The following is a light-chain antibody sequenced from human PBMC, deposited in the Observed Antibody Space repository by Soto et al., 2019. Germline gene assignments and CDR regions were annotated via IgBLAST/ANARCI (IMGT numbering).Light chain of an antibody. V-gene: IGLV2-14*01. CDR2: EVS. CDR3: SSYASSTTVV. CDR1: SSEVGGYNY. Sequence: QSALTQPASVSGSPGQSITISCTGTSSEVGGYNYVSWYQQHPGKAPKLIIYEVSNRPSGVSDRFSGSKSGNTASLTISSLQAEDEADYYCSSYASSTTVVFGGGTKLTVL. J-gene: IGLJ2*01.